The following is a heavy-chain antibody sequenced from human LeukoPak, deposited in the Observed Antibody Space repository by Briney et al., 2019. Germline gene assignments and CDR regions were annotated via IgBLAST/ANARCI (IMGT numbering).Heavy chain of an antibody. V-gene: IGHV1-2*02. D-gene: IGHD1-26*01. CDR2: VNPKTGGT. J-gene: IGHJ4*02. CDR3: AKDTGDTTRIRHFDY. Sequence: ASVKVSCKASGYTFTGYYMHWVRQAPGQGLEWMGWVNPKTGGTNPAQKFKGRVTMTRDMSINTAYMELSRLRSDDAAVYFCAKDTGDTTRIRHFDYWGQGTPVTVSS. CDR1: GYTFTGYY.